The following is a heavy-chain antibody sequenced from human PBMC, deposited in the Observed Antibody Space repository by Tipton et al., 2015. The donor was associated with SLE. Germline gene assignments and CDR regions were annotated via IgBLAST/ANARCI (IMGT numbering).Heavy chain of an antibody. D-gene: IGHD4-11*01. Sequence: TLSLTCAVSGYPISSGYYWGWIRQPPGKGLEWIGSMYHTGTTNYNPSLKSRVVTSVDTSKNQFSLKVSSVTAADTAVYYCARQEVTGDWYVDHWGRGTLVIVSS. CDR3: ARQEVTGDWYVDH. CDR2: MYHTGTT. J-gene: IGHJ2*01. V-gene: IGHV4-38-2*01. CDR1: GYPISSGYY.